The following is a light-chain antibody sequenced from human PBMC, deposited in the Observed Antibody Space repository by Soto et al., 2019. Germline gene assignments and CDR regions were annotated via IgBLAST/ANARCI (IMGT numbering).Light chain of an antibody. CDR3: QRYDIWPIT. CDR1: QSVSSN. V-gene: IGKV3-15*01. Sequence: EIVMTQSPATLSVSPGERATLSCRASQSVSSNLAWHQQKPGQAPRLLIYSASTRATGTPARFSGSGSGTEFTLTISSLLSEDIAVYYCQRYDIWPITFGQGTRLEIK. CDR2: SAS. J-gene: IGKJ5*01.